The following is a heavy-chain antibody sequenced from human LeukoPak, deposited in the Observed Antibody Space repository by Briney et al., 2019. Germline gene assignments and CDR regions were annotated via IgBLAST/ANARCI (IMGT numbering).Heavy chain of an antibody. J-gene: IGHJ6*02. CDR1: GFTFSDYY. D-gene: IGHD2-2*01. CDR2: ISSSGTNI. Sequence: GESLRLSCAASGFTFSDYYMSWIRQAPGKGLEWVSYISSSGTNIYYADSVKGRFTISRDNTKNSLSLQMNSLRAEDTAVYYCARRPAAASYYYYGLDVWGQGTTVTVSS. CDR3: ARRPAAASYYYYGLDV. V-gene: IGHV3-11*01.